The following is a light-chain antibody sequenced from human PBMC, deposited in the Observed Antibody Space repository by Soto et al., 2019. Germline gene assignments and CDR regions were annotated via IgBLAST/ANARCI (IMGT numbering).Light chain of an antibody. CDR3: QQYGSSPLWT. V-gene: IGKV3-20*01. CDR2: GAS. J-gene: IGKJ2*02. CDR1: QSVSSSY. Sequence: IGLTQSPGTLTLSRGERATLSCRASQSVSSSYLAWYQQKTGQAPRLLIYGASSRATGIPDRFSGSGYGTDFTLTISGLEPEDFAVYYCQQYGSSPLWTFGQGTKLEIK.